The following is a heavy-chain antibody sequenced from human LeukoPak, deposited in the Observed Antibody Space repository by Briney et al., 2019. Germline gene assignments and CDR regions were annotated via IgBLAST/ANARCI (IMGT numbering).Heavy chain of an antibody. J-gene: IGHJ4*02. Sequence: PSETLSLTCSVSGASFDGGDYYWNWIRQTTGKGLEWIGFINYSGVTYYNPSLKSRVTISRDTSKMQFSLELSSVTAADTAVYFCATAHDFWSGYSFDCWGQGTLVTVSS. CDR1: GASFDGGDYY. V-gene: IGHV4-30-4*01. CDR2: INYSGVT. D-gene: IGHD3-3*01. CDR3: ATAHDFWSGYSFDC.